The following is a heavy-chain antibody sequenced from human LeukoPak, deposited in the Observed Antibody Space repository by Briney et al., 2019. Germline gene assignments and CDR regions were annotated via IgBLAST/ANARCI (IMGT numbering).Heavy chain of an antibody. D-gene: IGHD1-20*01. J-gene: IGHJ5*02. CDR2: IYYSGST. CDR3: ARESYNWNDGWFDP. Sequence: SETLSLTCTVSGGSISSYYWSWIRQPPGKGLEWIGYIYYSGSTNYNPSLKSRVTISVDTSKNQFSLKLSSVTAADTAVYYCARESYNWNDGWFDPWGQGTPVTVSS. V-gene: IGHV4-59*01. CDR1: GGSISSYY.